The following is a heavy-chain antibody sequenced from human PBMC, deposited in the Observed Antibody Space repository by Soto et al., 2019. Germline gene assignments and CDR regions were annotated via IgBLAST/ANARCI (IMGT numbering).Heavy chain of an antibody. CDR3: AKDRACQARRDFYGMHD. J-gene: IGHJ6*02. CDR1: GFTFNPYG. V-gene: IGHV3-30*18. Sequence: QVQLVESGGGVVQPGRSLRLSCAASGFTFNPYGMHWVRQVPGQGPEWVAVISYDGTIKHYADSVKGRFTISRDNSNNTLYLKMHSVRSEDTALYYCAKDRACQARRDFYGMHDWGQGTTVTVSS. CDR2: ISYDGTIK.